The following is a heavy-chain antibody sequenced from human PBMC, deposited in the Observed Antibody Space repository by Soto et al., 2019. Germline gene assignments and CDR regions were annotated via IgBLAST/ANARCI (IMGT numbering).Heavy chain of an antibody. Sequence: SDTMSLTCSVYVGPFSGYYWSWIRQTPGKGLEWIGEINHSGSTNYNPSLKSRVTISVDTSKNQFSLKLSSVTAADTAVYYCARGGYSSSWSTYYDAGMDVCGQGNTVT. CDR2: INHSGST. D-gene: IGHD6-13*01. CDR3: ARGGYSSSWSTYYDAGMDV. CDR1: VGPFSGYY. J-gene: IGHJ6*02. V-gene: IGHV4-34*01.